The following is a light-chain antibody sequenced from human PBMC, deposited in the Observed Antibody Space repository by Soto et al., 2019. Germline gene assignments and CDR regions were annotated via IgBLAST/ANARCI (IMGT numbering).Light chain of an antibody. CDR2: QVS. Sequence: IALTQTPLSSPVTLGQPASISCSSSQSLVHRDGNTYLSWLHQRPAQPPRLLIYQVSNRFSGVPDGFTGRGAGTDFTLKISRVEAEDVGNYYCMQATQSWAFGQGTKVEIK. J-gene: IGKJ1*01. V-gene: IGKV2-24*01. CDR1: QSLVHRDGNTY. CDR3: MQATQSWA.